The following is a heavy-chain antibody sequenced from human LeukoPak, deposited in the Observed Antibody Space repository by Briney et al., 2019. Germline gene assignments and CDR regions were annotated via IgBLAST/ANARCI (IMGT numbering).Heavy chain of an antibody. Sequence: SGPTLFIPTHPLSLTCTFSWFSLTTSGVGGGWIRQPPGKALEWLTLIYWDDDKRYSPSMKTRLTITKAASKNQVVLTMTKVDPLDTATYYCAHTNRPVYALYYFDYWGQGTLVTVSS. J-gene: IGHJ4*02. D-gene: IGHD2/OR15-2a*01. CDR2: IYWDDDK. CDR1: WFSLTTSGVG. CDR3: AHTNRPVYALYYFDY. V-gene: IGHV2-5*02.